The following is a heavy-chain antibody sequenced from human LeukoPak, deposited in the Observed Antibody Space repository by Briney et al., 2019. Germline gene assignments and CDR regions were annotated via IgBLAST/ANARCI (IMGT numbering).Heavy chain of an antibody. CDR2: INSDGSST. CDR3: ARGCPDYGDYECDWFDP. J-gene: IGHJ5*02. CDR1: GFTFSSYW. V-gene: IGHV3-74*01. Sequence: AGGPLRLSCAASGFTFSSYWMHWVRQAPGKGLVWVSRINSDGSSTSYADSVKGRFTISRDNAKNTLYLQMNSLRAEDTAVYYCARGCPDYGDYECDWFDPWGQGTLVTVSS. D-gene: IGHD4-17*01.